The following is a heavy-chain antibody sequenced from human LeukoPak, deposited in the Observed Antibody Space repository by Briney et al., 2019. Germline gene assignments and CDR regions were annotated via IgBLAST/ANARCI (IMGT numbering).Heavy chain of an antibody. CDR2: IYYSGST. Sequence: PSEALSLTCTVSGGSISSSSYYWGWIRQAPGKGLEWIGSIYYSGSTYYNPSLKSRVTITVDTSKTQFSLKLSSVTAADTAVYYCASPFPDIAVAGTKRNYYYYGMDVWGQGTTVTVSS. CDR1: GGSISSSSYY. J-gene: IGHJ6*02. D-gene: IGHD6-19*01. V-gene: IGHV4-39*01. CDR3: ASPFPDIAVAGTKRNYYYYGMDV.